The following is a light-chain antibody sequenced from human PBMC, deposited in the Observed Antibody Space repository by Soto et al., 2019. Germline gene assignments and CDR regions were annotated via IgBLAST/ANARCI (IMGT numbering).Light chain of an antibody. CDR3: QQYYTPPVT. Sequence: DIVMIQSPDSLAVSLGERATINCKSSQSVLSSSNSKSYLAWYQQKPGQPPRLLIYWASTRESGVPDRFIGSGSGTDFTLTISGLQAEDVAVYYCQQYYTPPVTFGGGTKVEVK. CDR2: WAS. J-gene: IGKJ4*01. V-gene: IGKV4-1*01. CDR1: QSVLSSSNSKSY.